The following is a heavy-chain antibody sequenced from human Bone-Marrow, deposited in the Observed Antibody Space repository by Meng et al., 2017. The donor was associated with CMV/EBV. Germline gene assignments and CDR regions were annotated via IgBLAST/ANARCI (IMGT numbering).Heavy chain of an antibody. Sequence: SVNVSCKASGGTFSTYAINWVRQAPGQGLEWVGGIIPMLATPHYAQNLQGRVTIDADKSTSTAYMDLSTLRFAETAVYYCARAVNTYFSYYALDVWGQGTTVTVSS. V-gene: IGHV1-69*10. CDR3: ARAVNTYFSYYALDV. CDR2: IIPMLATP. J-gene: IGHJ6*02. CDR1: GGTFSTYA. D-gene: IGHD3-10*01.